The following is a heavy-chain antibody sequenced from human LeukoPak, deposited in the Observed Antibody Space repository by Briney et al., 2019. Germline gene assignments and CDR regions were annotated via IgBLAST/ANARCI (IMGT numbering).Heavy chain of an antibody. Sequence: SETLSLTCTVSGGSISTYYWSWIRQPPGKGLEYIGYIYYSGSTNYNPSLKSRVTISVDTSKNQFSLKLSSVTAADTAVYYCARLTMVRGVYDDYYYMDVWGKGTTVTISS. CDR3: ARLTMVRGVYDDYYYMDV. CDR2: IYYSGST. J-gene: IGHJ6*03. V-gene: IGHV4-59*01. D-gene: IGHD3-10*01. CDR1: GGSISTYY.